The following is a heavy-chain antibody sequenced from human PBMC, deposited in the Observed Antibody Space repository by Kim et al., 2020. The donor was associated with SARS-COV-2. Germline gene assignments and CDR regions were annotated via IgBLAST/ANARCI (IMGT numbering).Heavy chain of an antibody. V-gene: IGHV3-23*01. CDR3: AIYWADGKRSFEFS. CDR2: ISGSGNLI. Sequence: GGSLRLSCAASGFTFNTYAMSWVRQAPGKGLEWVSTISGSGNLIYYADSVKGRLTISRDNSKNTLYLQMNSLRAEDTALYFCAIYWADGKRSFEFSWGQGTLVTVSS. D-gene: IGHD2-15*01. J-gene: IGHJ5*02. CDR1: GFTFNTYA.